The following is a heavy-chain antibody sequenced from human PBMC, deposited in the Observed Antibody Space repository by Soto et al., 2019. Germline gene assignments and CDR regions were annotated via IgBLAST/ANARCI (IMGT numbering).Heavy chain of an antibody. V-gene: IGHV4-34*01. CDR1: GGSFSGYY. CDR2: INHSGST. Sequence: SETLSHTCAVYGGSFSGYYWSWIRQPPGKGLEWIGEINHSGSTNYNPSLKSRVTISVDTSKNQFSLKLSSVTAADTAVYYCARGKAAGTDFYYGMDVWGQGTTVTVS. D-gene: IGHD6-13*01. J-gene: IGHJ6*02. CDR3: ARGKAAGTDFYYGMDV.